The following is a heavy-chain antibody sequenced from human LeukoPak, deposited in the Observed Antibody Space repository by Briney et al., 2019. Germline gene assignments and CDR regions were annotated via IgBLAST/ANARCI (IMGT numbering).Heavy chain of an antibody. D-gene: IGHD3-22*01. CDR3: ARVGYYDSSGYYWVGRGPYFDY. V-gene: IGHV4-30-4*07. Sequence: SSETLSLTCAVSGGSISSGGYSWSWIRQPPGKGLEWIGYIYYSGSTYYNPSLKSRVTISVDTSKNQFSLKLSSVTAADTAVYYCARVGYYDSSGYYWVGRGPYFDYWGQGTLVTVSS. J-gene: IGHJ4*02. CDR1: GGSISSGGYS. CDR2: IYYSGST.